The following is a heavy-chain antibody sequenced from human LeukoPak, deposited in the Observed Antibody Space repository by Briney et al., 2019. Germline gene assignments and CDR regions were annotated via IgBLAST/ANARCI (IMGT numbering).Heavy chain of an antibody. J-gene: IGHJ3*02. CDR2: INHSGST. CDR1: GGSFSGYY. V-gene: IGHV4-34*01. CDR3: ARGELRYFDWFYDAFDI. Sequence: SETLSLTCGVYGGSFSGYYWSWIRQPPGKGLEWIGEINHSGSTNYNPSLKSRVTISVDTSKNQFFLKLSSVTAADTAVYYCARGELRYFDWFYDAFDIWGQGTMVTVSS. D-gene: IGHD3-9*01.